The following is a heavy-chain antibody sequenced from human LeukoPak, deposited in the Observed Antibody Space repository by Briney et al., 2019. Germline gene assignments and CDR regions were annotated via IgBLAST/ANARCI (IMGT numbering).Heavy chain of an antibody. V-gene: IGHV3-74*01. CDR3: ARDVPHNWFDT. Sequence: GGSLRLSCAASGITFGNNWMHWVRQGPGKGLVWISRINSDGGGAIYADSVKGRFTVSRDNAKNTLYLQMNSLRAEDTAVYYCARDVPHNWFDTWGQGNLVNVSS. J-gene: IGHJ5*02. CDR2: INSDGGGA. CDR1: GITFGNNW.